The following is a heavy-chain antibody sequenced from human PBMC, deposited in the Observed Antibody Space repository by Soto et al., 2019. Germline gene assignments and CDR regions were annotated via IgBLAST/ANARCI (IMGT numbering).Heavy chain of an antibody. D-gene: IGHD2-15*01. CDR3: SRGQVVAAQH. V-gene: IGHV4-30-2*01. CDR2: IYHSGST. Sequence: QLQLQESGSGLVKPSQTLSLTCAVSGGSISSGGYSWSWIRQPPGKGLEWIGYIYHSGSTYYSPSLKSRVTISVDRSKHQFSLKLSSVTAADTSVYYCSRGQVVAAQHWGQGTLVTVSS. CDR1: GGSISSGGYS. J-gene: IGHJ4*02.